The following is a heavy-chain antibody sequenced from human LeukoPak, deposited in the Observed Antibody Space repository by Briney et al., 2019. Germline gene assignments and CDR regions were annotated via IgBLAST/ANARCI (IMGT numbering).Heavy chain of an antibody. CDR3: AKDMFYDSSGLTDY. D-gene: IGHD3-22*01. CDR2: ISGSGGGT. CDR1: GFTFSSYA. Sequence: SGGSLRLSCAASGFTFSSYAMSWVRQAPGKGLECVSAISGSGGGTYYADSVKGRFTISRDNSKNTLYLQMISLRAADTAVYYCAKDMFYDSSGLTDYWGQGTLVTVSS. J-gene: IGHJ4*02. V-gene: IGHV3-23*01.